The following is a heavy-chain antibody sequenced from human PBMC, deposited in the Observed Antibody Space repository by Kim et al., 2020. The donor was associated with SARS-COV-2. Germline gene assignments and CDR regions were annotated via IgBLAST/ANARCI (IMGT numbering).Heavy chain of an antibody. CDR3: ARDNSWHHFGDY. J-gene: IGHJ4*02. CDR2: ISYDGSNK. Sequence: GGSLRLSCAASGFTFSSYAMHWVRQAPGKGLEWVAVISYDGSNKYYAYSVKGRFTISRDNSKNTLYLQMNSLRAEETAVYYCARDNSWHHFGDYWGQGTPVTVSS. CDR1: GFTFSSYA. D-gene: IGHD6-13*01. V-gene: IGHV3-30*04.